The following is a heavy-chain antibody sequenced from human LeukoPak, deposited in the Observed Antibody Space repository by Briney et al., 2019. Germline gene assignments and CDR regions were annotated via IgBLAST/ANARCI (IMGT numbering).Heavy chain of an antibody. Sequence: SETLSLTCIVSGGSINSDHYYWAWIRQPPGKGLEWIGTTFFTGKIYYNPSLKSRLTMSVDTSKNQFSLTLSSVIAADTAVYYCARTLYYYDSRGYYVADSFDFWGHGTM. CDR2: TFFTGKI. CDR1: GGSINSDHYY. CDR3: ARTLYYYDSRGYYVADSFDF. V-gene: IGHV4-39*01. D-gene: IGHD3-22*01. J-gene: IGHJ3*01.